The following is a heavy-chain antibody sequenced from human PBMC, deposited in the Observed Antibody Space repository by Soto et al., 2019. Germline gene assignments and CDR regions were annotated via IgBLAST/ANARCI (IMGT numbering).Heavy chain of an antibody. CDR2: IYYDGTS. V-gene: IGHV4-59*08. CDR3: ARQVTGRMGYAYDI. J-gene: IGHJ3*02. Sequence: SXTLSLTCAVYGGSFSGYYWSWIRQPPERGLEWIGFIYYDGTSSSNPALNSRVTLPVDTSKNQCSLKLNSVAAADPAIYYCARQVTGRMGYAYDIWGQGKMVTVS. CDR1: GGSFSGYY. D-gene: IGHD2-8*02.